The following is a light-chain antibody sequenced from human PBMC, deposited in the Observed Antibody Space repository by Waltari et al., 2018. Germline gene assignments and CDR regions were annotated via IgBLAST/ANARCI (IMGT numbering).Light chain of an antibody. CDR3: SSYTTTNIVV. Sequence: QSALTQPASVSGSPGQSITISCTGSSSDIGAYNFVSWYQQHPGKAPQLMMYDVSKRPTGVSNRLSGSKSGNTASLTIYGLQVEDEADYFCSSYTTTNIVVFGGGTELTVL. J-gene: IGLJ2*01. CDR1: SSDIGAYNF. V-gene: IGLV2-14*03. CDR2: DVS.